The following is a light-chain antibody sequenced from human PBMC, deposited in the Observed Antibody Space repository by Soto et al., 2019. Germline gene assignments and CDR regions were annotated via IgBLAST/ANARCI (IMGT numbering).Light chain of an antibody. J-gene: IGKJ1*01. V-gene: IGKV1-5*03. CDR1: QSMGRY. CDR3: KQYNSYRSRT. Sequence: IQRTTAPPSRSASVGDRVTITCRVSQSMGRYLNWYQQTPGKAPKLLIYKASSLESGVLSRFSGSGSGTEFTLTISSLQPDGVATYYCKQYNSYRSRTFGQGTNVDI. CDR2: KAS.